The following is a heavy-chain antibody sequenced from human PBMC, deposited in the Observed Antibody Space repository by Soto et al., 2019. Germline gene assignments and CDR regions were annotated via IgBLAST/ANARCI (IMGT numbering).Heavy chain of an antibody. CDR3: ARLKSSSDCFDP. Sequence: QLQLQESGPGLVKPSETLSLTCTVSGGSISSSSYYWGWIRQPPRKELEWIGSVYYSGSTHYNPSLKMRITIAEHTSKSQFSLKLRSANTADQAVYYWARLKSSSDCFDPWGQGTLVTLSS. CDR1: GGSISSSSYY. J-gene: IGHJ5*02. CDR2: VYYSGST. D-gene: IGHD6-6*01. V-gene: IGHV4-39*01.